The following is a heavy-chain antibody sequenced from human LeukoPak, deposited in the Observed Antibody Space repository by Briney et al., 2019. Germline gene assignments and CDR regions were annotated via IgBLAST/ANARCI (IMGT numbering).Heavy chain of an antibody. D-gene: IGHD3-9*01. CDR1: GFTFSSYA. CDR2: ISGSGGST. Sequence: GGSLRLSCAASGFTFSSYAMSWVRQAPGKGLEWVSAISGSGGSTYYADSVKGRFTISRDNSKNTLYLQMNGLRAEDTAVYYCANRHYDILTGPIDYWGQGTLVTVSS. V-gene: IGHV3-23*01. CDR3: ANRHYDILTGPIDY. J-gene: IGHJ4*02.